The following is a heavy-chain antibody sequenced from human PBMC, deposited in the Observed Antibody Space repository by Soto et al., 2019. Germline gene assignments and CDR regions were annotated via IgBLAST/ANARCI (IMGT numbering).Heavy chain of an antibody. CDR2: MNAETGNA. CDR1: GYTFINHD. J-gene: IGHJ5*02. Sequence: QVQLVQSGAEVKKPGASVKVSCKASGYTFINHDINWVRQAPGQGLEWMGWMNAETGNAGYAQIFQGRVTMXSXTTXNTAYMELSSLTSEDTAVYFCARGSGAGGLDWFDPWGQGTLVTVSS. V-gene: IGHV1-8*01. CDR3: ARGSGAGGLDWFDP. D-gene: IGHD6-25*01.